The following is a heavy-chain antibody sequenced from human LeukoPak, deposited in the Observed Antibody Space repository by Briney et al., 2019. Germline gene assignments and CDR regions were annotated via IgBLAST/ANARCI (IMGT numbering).Heavy chain of an antibody. CDR1: GFTFSSYG. CDR3: ATYSGYDRIFDY. J-gene: IGHJ4*02. V-gene: IGHV3-48*01. Sequence: GGSLRLSCAASGFTFSSYGMNWVRQAPGKGLERVSYISGSSSAINYADSVKGRFTICRYNYKNSLYLQMNGLRAEDTAVYYCATYSGYDRIFDYWGQGTLVTVSS. CDR2: ISGSSSAI. D-gene: IGHD5-12*01.